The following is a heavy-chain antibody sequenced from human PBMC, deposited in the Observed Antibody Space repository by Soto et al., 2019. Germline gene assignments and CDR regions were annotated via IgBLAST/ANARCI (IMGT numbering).Heavy chain of an antibody. D-gene: IGHD1-26*01. Sequence: EVHLVESGGGSIQPGRSLSLSCAASGFTFDDYAMHWVRQAPGKGLEWVSSVSWNSGSIEYAGSVSGRFIISRDNAKNSLYLQMNSLRPEDTALYYCGKATSSSIVGAIDYWGQGSLVTVSS. CDR1: GFTFDDYA. V-gene: IGHV3-9*01. CDR2: VSWNSGSI. CDR3: GKATSSSIVGAIDY. J-gene: IGHJ4*02.